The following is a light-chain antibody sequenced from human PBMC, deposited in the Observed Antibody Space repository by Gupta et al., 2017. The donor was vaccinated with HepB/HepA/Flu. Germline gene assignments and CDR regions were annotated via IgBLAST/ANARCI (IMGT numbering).Light chain of an antibody. CDR2: EDN. CDR1: SGSIASNY. J-gene: IGLJ2*01. V-gene: IGLV6-57*02. Sequence: NFMLTQPHSVSESPGKTVTISCTGSSGSIASNYVQWYQQRPGSAPTTVSYEDNQRPSGVPDRFSGSIDSSSKSASLTISGLKTEDEADYYCQSYDSSNVVFGGGTKLTVL. CDR3: QSYDSSNVV.